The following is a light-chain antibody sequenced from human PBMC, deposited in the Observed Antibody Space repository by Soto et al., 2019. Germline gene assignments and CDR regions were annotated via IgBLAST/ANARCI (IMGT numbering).Light chain of an antibody. CDR2: GAS. Sequence: EIVLTQSPGTLSLSPVERATLSCRASQSVSSNYLAWYQQKPGQAPRLLIYGASTRATGIPDRFSGSGSGTDFTLTISRLEPEDFAVYYCQQRSNWPPITFGQGTRLEI. CDR3: QQRSNWPPIT. V-gene: IGKV3D-20*02. J-gene: IGKJ5*01. CDR1: QSVSSNY.